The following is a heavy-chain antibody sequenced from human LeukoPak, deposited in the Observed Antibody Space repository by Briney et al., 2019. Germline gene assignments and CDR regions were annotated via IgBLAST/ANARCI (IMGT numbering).Heavy chain of an antibody. Sequence: GSLRLSCTTSGLRFSRYNFNWVRQAPGKGLEWLSYISTTSETIFYGDSVKGRFNISRDNAKNLLYLQMNSLRAEDTAVYFCATYHDTTGYFKEAFEMWGQGTFVTVSS. CDR3: ATYHDTTGYFKEAFEM. CDR1: GLRFSRYN. D-gene: IGHD3-22*01. CDR2: ISTTSETI. V-gene: IGHV3-48*01. J-gene: IGHJ3*02.